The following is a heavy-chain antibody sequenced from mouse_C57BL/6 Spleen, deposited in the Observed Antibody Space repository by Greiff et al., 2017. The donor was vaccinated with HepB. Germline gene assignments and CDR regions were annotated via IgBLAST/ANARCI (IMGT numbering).Heavy chain of an antibody. J-gene: IGHJ1*03. V-gene: IGHV5-12*01. CDR1: GFTFSDYY. Sequence: EVQGVESGGGLVQPGGSLKLSCAASGFTFSDYYMYWVRQTPEKRLEWVAYISNGGGSTYYPDTVKGRFTISRDNAKNTLYLQMSRLKSEDTAMYYCARPHFDVWGTGTPVTVSS. CDR2: ISNGGGST. CDR3: ARPHFDV.